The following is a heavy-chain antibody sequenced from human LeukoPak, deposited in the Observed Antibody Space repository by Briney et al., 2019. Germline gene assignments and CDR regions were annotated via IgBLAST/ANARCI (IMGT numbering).Heavy chain of an antibody. J-gene: IGHJ4*02. D-gene: IGHD1-1*01. CDR1: GFTFSNAW. Sequence: PGGSLRLSCAASGFTFSNAWMNWVRQAPGKGLEWVGRIKSKTDGGTTDYAAPVKGRFTISRDDSKNTLDLQMNSLRAEDTAVYYCARRYPMGYFDYWGQGTLVTVSS. V-gene: IGHV3-15*07. CDR2: IKSKTDGGTT. CDR3: ARRYPMGYFDY.